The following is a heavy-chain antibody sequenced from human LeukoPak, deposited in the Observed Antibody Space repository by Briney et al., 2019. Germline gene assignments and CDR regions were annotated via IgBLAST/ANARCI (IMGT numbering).Heavy chain of an antibody. D-gene: IGHD6-19*01. Sequence: PSETLSPTCTVSGGSISSSSYYWGWIRQPPGKGLEWIGSIYYSGSTYYNPSLKSRVTISVDTSKNQFSLKLSSVTAADTAVYYCARHEGHSSGWYLYFDYWGQGTLVTVSS. J-gene: IGHJ4*02. CDR1: GGSISSSSYY. CDR3: ARHEGHSSGWYLYFDY. V-gene: IGHV4-39*01. CDR2: IYYSGST.